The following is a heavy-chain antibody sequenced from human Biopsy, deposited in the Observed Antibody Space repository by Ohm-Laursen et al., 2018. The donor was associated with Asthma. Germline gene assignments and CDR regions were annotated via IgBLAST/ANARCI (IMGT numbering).Heavy chain of an antibody. CDR3: ARAVDYSHYYGIDV. J-gene: IGHJ6*02. Sequence: GASVKVSCKTSGYTFNSAGITWVRQAPGQGLEWMGWISVYNGNTKVAQKLQDRATMITDTSTSTAYMELRSLRSDDTAVYFCARAVDYSHYYGIDVWGQRTTVTVS. V-gene: IGHV1-18*01. CDR1: GYTFNSAG. D-gene: IGHD3-10*01. CDR2: ISVYNGNT.